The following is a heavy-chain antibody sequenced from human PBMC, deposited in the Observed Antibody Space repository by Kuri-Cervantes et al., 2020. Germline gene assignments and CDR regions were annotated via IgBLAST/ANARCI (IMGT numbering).Heavy chain of an antibody. D-gene: IGHD3-22*01. V-gene: IGHV3-21*01. Sequence: WGSLRLSCAASGFTFSNSDMNWVRQAPGKGLEWVSSISSSSSYIYYADSVKGRFTISRDNAKNSLYLQMNSLRDEDTAVYYCASLPYYYDSSGYLGDLAGYWGQGTLVTVSS. CDR1: GFTFSNSD. CDR2: ISSSSSYI. J-gene: IGHJ4*02. CDR3: ASLPYYYDSSGYLGDLAGY.